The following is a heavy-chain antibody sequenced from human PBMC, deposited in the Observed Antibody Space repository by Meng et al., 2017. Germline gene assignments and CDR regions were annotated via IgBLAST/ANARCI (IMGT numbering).Heavy chain of an antibody. CDR1: GGSFSGYY. V-gene: IGHV4-34*01. CDR2: INHSGST. J-gene: IGHJ4*02. D-gene: IGHD1-26*01. Sequence: SETLSLTCAVYGGSFSGYYWSWIRQPPGKGLEWIGEINHSGSTNYNPSLKSRVTISVDTSKNQFSLKLSSVTAAGTAVYYCARGSYGYFDYWGQGTLVTVSS. CDR3: ARGSYGYFDY.